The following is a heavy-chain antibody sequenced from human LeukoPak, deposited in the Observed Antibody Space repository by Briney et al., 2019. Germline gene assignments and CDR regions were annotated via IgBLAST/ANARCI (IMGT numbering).Heavy chain of an antibody. Sequence: PGGSLRLSCAASGFTLSSYAMSWVRQAPGKGLEWVSAISGSGGSTYYADSVKGRFTISRDNSKNTLYLQMNSLRAEDTAVYYCAKDPDYDILTGWDVWGQGTTVTVSS. J-gene: IGHJ6*02. CDR2: ISGSGGST. CDR3: AKDPDYDILTGWDV. CDR1: GFTLSSYA. V-gene: IGHV3-23*01. D-gene: IGHD3-9*01.